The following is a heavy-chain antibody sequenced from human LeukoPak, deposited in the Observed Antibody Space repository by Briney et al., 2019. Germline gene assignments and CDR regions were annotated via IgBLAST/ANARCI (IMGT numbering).Heavy chain of an antibody. Sequence: VASVKVSCKVSGYTLTELSMHWVRQAPGKGLEWMGGFDPEDGETIYAQKFQGRVTITADKSTSTAYMELSSLRSEDTAVYYCARGEGPGLYYFDYWGQGTLVTVSS. CDR3: ARGEGPGLYYFDY. V-gene: IGHV1-24*01. D-gene: IGHD2-15*01. CDR1: GYTLTELS. J-gene: IGHJ4*02. CDR2: FDPEDGET.